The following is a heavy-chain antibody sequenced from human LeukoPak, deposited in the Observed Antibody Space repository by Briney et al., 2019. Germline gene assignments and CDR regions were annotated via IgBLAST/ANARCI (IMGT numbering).Heavy chain of an antibody. Sequence: GASVKVSCTASGYTFTGYYMHWVRQASGQGLEWMGRINPNNGATNYAQKFQGRVTITGDTSISTAYMELSSLRSDDTAVYYCTRESGSYHGNDYWGQGTLVTVSS. CDR3: TRESGSYHGNDY. CDR2: INPNNGAT. CDR1: GYTFTGYY. D-gene: IGHD1-26*01. J-gene: IGHJ4*02. V-gene: IGHV1-2*06.